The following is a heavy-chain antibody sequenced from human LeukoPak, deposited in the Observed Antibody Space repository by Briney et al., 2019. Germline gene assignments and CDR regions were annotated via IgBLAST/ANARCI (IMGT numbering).Heavy chain of an antibody. CDR3: ARASPGKIPGIAAAGTGYFDY. CDR2: IKQDGSEK. CDR1: GFTFSSYW. J-gene: IGHJ4*02. V-gene: IGHV3-7*01. Sequence: GGSLRLSCAASGFTFSSYWMSWVRQAPGKGLEWVANIKQDGSEKYYVDSVKGRFTISRDNAKNSLYLQMNGLRAEDTAVYYCARASPGKIPGIAAAGTGYFDYWGQGTLVTVSS. D-gene: IGHD6-13*01.